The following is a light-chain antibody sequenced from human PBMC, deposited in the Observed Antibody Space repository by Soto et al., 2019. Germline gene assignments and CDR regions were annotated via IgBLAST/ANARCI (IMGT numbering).Light chain of an antibody. V-gene: IGLV1-44*01. Sequence: QSALTQPPSASGTPGQRVTISCSGSSSNIESNTVTWYQHLPGTAPKLVIYSNYDRPSGVPDRFSGSTSGTSASLVIRGLQSEDEADYYCAAWDDILNGYVFGDGTKVTVL. CDR1: SSNIESNT. J-gene: IGLJ1*01. CDR2: SNY. CDR3: AAWDDILNGYV.